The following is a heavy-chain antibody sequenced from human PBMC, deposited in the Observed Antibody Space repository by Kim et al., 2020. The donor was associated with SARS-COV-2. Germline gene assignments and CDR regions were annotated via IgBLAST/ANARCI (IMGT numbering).Heavy chain of an antibody. D-gene: IGHD3-9*01. CDR2: TYYRSKWYS. Sequence: SQTLSLTCAISGDSVSSNSAVWNWIRQSPSRGLEWLGRTYYRSKWYSDYAVSVKSRMTISPDTSKNQFSLHLNSVTPEDTAVYYCARRLTGTRDTFDIWGQGTMVTVSS. J-gene: IGHJ3*02. CDR1: GDSVSSNSAV. V-gene: IGHV6-1*01. CDR3: ARRLTGTRDTFDI.